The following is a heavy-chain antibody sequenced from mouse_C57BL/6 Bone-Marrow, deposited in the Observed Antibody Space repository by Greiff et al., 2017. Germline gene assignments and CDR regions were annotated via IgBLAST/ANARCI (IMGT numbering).Heavy chain of an antibody. Sequence: QVQLQQSGAELARPGASVKLSCKASGYTFTSYGISWVKQRTGQGLEWIGEIYPRSGNTYYNEKFMGKATLTADKSSSTAYMELRSLTSEDPAVYFCATAQATPHFDYWGQGTTLTVSS. CDR3: ATAQATPHFDY. D-gene: IGHD3-2*02. J-gene: IGHJ2*01. CDR1: GYTFTSYG. CDR2: IYPRSGNT. V-gene: IGHV1-81*01.